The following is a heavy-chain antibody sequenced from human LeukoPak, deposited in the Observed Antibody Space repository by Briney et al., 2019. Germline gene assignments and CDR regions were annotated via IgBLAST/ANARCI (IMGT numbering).Heavy chain of an antibody. D-gene: IGHD3-10*01. Sequence: PSQTLSLTCTVSGGSISSGDYYWSWIRQPPGKGLEWIGYIYYSGSTYYNPSLKSRVTISVDTSKNQFSLKLSSVTAADTAVYYCARGRITMVRGVMFDYWGQGTLVTVSS. CDR2: IYYSGST. J-gene: IGHJ4*02. CDR1: GGSISSGDYY. V-gene: IGHV4-30-4*01. CDR3: ARGRITMVRGVMFDY.